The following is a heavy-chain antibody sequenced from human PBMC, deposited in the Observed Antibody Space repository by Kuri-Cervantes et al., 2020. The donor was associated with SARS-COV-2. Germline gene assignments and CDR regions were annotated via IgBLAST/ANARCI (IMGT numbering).Heavy chain of an antibody. J-gene: IGHJ6*03. CDR1: GGSISSYY. CDR3: ARVVPAADEGLYYYYMDV. Sequence: LSCTVSGGSISSYYWSWIRQPAGKGLEWIGRIYTSGSTNYNPSLKSRVTMSVDTSKNQVSLKLSSVTAADTAVYYCARVVPAADEGLYYYYMDVWGKGTTVTVSS. V-gene: IGHV4-4*07. D-gene: IGHD2-2*01. CDR2: IYTSGST.